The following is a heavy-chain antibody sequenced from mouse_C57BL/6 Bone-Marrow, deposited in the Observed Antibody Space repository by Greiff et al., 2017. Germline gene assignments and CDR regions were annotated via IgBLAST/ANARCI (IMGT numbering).Heavy chain of an antibody. CDR3: ALTGTPFAY. J-gene: IGHJ3*01. D-gene: IGHD4-1*01. CDR2: IDPSDSYT. V-gene: IGHV1-69*01. Sequence: VQLQQPGAELVMPGASVKLSCKASGYTFTSYWMHWVKQRPGQGLEWIGEIDPSDSYTNYNQKFKGKSTLTVDKSSSTAYMQLSSLTSEDSAVYYCALTGTPFAYWGQETLVTVSA. CDR1: GYTFTSYW.